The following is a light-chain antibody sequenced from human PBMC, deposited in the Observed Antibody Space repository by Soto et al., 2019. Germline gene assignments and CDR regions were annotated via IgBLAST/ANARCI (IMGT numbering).Light chain of an antibody. CDR1: STNIGSYYG. V-gene: IGLV1-40*01. CDR2: DNS. CDR3: QTYDSRLSASI. Sequence: QSVLTQPPSVSGAPGQKVTISCVGSSTNIGSYYGVHWYQQLPGAAPKLLIYDNSTRPSGVADRFSGSKSGTSASLAITGLQTGDEADYFCQTYDSRLSASIFGGGTKVPVL. J-gene: IGLJ2*01.